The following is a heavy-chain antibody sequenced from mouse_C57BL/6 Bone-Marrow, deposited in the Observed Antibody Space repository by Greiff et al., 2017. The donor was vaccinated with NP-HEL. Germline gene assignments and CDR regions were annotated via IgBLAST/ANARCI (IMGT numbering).Heavy chain of an antibody. D-gene: IGHD3-3*01. V-gene: IGHV1-64*01. Sequence: QVQLQQPGAELVKPGASVKLSCKASGYTFTSYWLHWVKQRPGQGLEWIGMIHPNSGSTNYNEKFKSKATLTVDKSSSTADMQLSSLTSEDSAVYYCARGLGPWFAYWGQGTLVTVSA. CDR1: GYTFTSYW. CDR3: ARGLGPWFAY. J-gene: IGHJ3*01. CDR2: IHPNSGST.